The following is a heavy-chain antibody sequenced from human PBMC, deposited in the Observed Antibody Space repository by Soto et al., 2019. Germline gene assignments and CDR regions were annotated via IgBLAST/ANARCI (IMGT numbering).Heavy chain of an antibody. CDR3: ARTQRIMITFGALGY. J-gene: IGHJ4*02. V-gene: IGHV1-3*01. Sequence: VSVKVSCKASGYTFTSYAMHWVRQAPGQRLEWMGWINAGNGNTKYSQKFQGRVTITRDTSASTAYMELSSLRSEDTAVYYCARTQRIMITFGALGYWGQGTLVTVSS. CDR1: GYTFTSYA. D-gene: IGHD3-16*01. CDR2: INAGNGNT.